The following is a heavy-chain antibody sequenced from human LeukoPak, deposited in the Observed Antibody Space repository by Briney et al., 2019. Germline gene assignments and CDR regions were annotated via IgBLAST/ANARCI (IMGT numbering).Heavy chain of an antibody. CDR1: GVSISTYY. CDR3: ARHTRMWGYFDY. CDR2: LYASGPT. J-gene: IGHJ4*02. Sequence: SETLSLTCTVSGVSISTYYWSWFRQPAGKGLEWIGRLYASGPTNYNPSLKSRVTMSVDTSKNQLSLNVNSVTVADTAVFFCARHTRMWGYFDYWGQGTLVAVSS. D-gene: IGHD1-26*01. V-gene: IGHV4-4*07.